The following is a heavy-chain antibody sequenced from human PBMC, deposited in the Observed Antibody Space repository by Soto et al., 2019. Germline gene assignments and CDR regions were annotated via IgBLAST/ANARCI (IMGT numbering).Heavy chain of an antibody. Sequence: PSETLSLTCAVYGGSFSGYYWSWIRQPPGKGLEWIGEINHSGSTNYNPSLKSRVTISVDTSKNQFSLKLSSVTAADTAVYYCATRSTMVRAGNWFDPWGQGTLVTVSS. CDR1: GGSFSGYY. CDR3: ATRSTMVRAGNWFDP. CDR2: INHSGST. D-gene: IGHD3-10*01. V-gene: IGHV4-34*01. J-gene: IGHJ5*02.